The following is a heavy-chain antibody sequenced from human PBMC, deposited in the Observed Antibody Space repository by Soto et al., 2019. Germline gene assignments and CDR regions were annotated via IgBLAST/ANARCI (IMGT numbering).Heavy chain of an antibody. J-gene: IGHJ5*02. V-gene: IGHV3-23*01. CDR1: GFTFSSYA. CDR3: AKDHLYYDILTGYYMGWFDP. Sequence: VQLLESGGGLVQPGGSLRLSCAASGFTFSSYAMSWVRQAPGKGLEWVSAISGSGGSTYYADSVKGRFTISRDNSKNTLYLQMNSLRAEDTAVYYCAKDHLYYDILTGYYMGWFDPWGQGTLVTVSS. D-gene: IGHD3-9*01. CDR2: ISGSGGST.